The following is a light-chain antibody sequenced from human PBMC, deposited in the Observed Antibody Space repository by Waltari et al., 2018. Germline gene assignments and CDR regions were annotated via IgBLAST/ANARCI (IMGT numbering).Light chain of an antibody. Sequence: DIQMTQSPSTLSASVGDRVTITCRASQSISSWLAWYQQEPGKAPKLLIYRASNSQTGVPSRFSGSGSGTDFTLTISSLQPEDFATYYCQSSFSSPITFGQGTRLEIK. V-gene: IGKV1-39*01. CDR2: RAS. J-gene: IGKJ5*01. CDR3: QSSFSSPIT. CDR1: QSISSW.